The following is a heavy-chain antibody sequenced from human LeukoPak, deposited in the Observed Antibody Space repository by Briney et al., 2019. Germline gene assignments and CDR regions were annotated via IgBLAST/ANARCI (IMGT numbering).Heavy chain of an antibody. J-gene: IGHJ3*01. CDR2: IGASGEST. CDR3: AKDIQLST. D-gene: IGHD5-24*01. CDR1: GFTFSVAA. V-gene: IGHV3-23*01. Sequence: GGPLRLSCAASGFTFSVAAMTWVRQAPGKGLEWVSLIGASGESTYYADSVKGRFTISRDNSKNTLSLQMNSLRVEDTAMYFCAKDIQLSTWGLGTMVTVSS.